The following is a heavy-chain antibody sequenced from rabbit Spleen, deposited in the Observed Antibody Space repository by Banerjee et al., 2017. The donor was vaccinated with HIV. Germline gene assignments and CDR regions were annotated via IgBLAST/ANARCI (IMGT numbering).Heavy chain of an antibody. CDR2: INTASA. V-gene: IGHV1S40*01. CDR3: ARDLAGVIGWNFGW. D-gene: IGHD4-1*01. Sequence: QSLEESGGDLVKPGASLTLTCTASGFDFSSNAMGWVRQAPGEGLEYIGFINTASAYYASWAKGRFTISKTSSTTVTLQMTSLTAADTATYFCARDLAGVIGWNFGWWGPGTLVTVS. J-gene: IGHJ4*01. CDR1: GFDFSSNA.